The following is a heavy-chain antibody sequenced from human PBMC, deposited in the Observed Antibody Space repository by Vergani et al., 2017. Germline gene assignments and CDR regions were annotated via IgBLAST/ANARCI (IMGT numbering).Heavy chain of an antibody. J-gene: IGHJ3*02. CDR1: GFSFPGYA. D-gene: IGHD4-17*01. CDR3: AEGMTTETADLDGLDS. CDR2: VSGSSATP. Sequence: EVQLLESGGGLVQPGGSLRLSCEASGFSFPGYAMSWVRQAPGKGLEWVSSVSGSSATPYYADSVKGRFIISRDNSKNTLHLQMNSLRPEDTAVYYCAEGMTTETADLDGLDSWLEGTMVGVPS. V-gene: IGHV3-23*01.